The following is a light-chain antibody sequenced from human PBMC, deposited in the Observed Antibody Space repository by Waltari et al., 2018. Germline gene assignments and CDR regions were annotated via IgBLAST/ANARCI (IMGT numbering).Light chain of an antibody. CDR1: SSNIGSNT. V-gene: IGLV1-44*01. CDR3: AAWDDSLNGSVV. J-gene: IGLJ2*01. Sequence: QSVLTQPPSASGTPGQRVTISCSGSSSNIGSNTVNWYQQLPGTAPKLLIYSNNQRPSGVPYRFSCSKSGTSASLAISGLQSEDEADYYCAAWDDSLNGSVVFGGGTKLTVL. CDR2: SNN.